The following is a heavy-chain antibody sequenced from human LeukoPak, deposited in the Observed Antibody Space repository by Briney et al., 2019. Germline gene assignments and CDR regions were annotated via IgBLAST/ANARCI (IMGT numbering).Heavy chain of an antibody. CDR1: GGSISSYY. CDR2: IYYSGST. J-gene: IGHJ4*02. D-gene: IGHD2-15*01. V-gene: IGHV4-59*01. CDR3: ARDSCSGGSCYWHY. Sequence: SETLSLTCTVSGGSISSYYWSWIRQPPGKGLEWIGYIYYSGSTNYNPSLKSRVTISVDTSKNQLSLKLSSVTAADTAVYYCARDSCSGGSCYWHYWGQGTLVTVSS.